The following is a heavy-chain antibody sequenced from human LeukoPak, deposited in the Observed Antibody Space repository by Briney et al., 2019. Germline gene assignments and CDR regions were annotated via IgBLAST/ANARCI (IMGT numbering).Heavy chain of an antibody. CDR1: GDSVSVSPAV. CDR2: AYYRSNWYI. CDR3: ARGAVRGGTNFDY. Sequence: SQTLSLTCAISGDSVSVSPAVWNWIRQSPSRGLEWLGRAYYRSNWYIDYAVSVKGRITITPDTSKNQFSLQLNSVTPEDTAVYYCARGAVRGGTNFDYWGRGTLVTVSS. D-gene: IGHD3-10*01. J-gene: IGHJ4*02. V-gene: IGHV6-1*01.